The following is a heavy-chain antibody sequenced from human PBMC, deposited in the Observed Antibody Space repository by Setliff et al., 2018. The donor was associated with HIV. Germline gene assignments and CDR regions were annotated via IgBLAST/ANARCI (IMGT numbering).Heavy chain of an antibody. CDR3: ASDISPDDGYNRLHYFDY. V-gene: IGHV4-38-2*01. CDR2: IYYSGTT. J-gene: IGHJ4*02. D-gene: IGHD5-12*01. CDR1: GYTISGGYY. Sequence: SETLSLTCAVSGYTISGGYYWGWIRQPPGKGLEWIGTIYYSGTTYYNPSLMSRVTISVDTSKSQFSLRLNSVTAADTAVYYCASDISPDDGYNRLHYFDYWGQRTLVTVSS.